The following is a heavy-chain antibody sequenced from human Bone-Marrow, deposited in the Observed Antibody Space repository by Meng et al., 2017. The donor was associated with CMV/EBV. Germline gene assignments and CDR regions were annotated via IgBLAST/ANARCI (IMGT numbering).Heavy chain of an antibody. D-gene: IGHD3-22*01. CDR2: INHSGST. J-gene: IGHJ5*02. V-gene: IGHV4-34*01. CDR1: GGSFSGYY. CDR3: ARHNPPGYMIPYTFDP. Sequence: GSLRLSCAVYGGSFSGYYWSWIRQPPGKGLEWIGEINHSGSTNYNPSLKSRVTISVDTSKNQFSLKLSSVTAADTAVYYCARHNPPGYMIPYTFDPWGQGTLVTVSS.